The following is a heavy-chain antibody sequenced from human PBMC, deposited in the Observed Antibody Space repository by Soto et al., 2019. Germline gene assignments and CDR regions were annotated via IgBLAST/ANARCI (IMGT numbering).Heavy chain of an antibody. V-gene: IGHV4-4*02. CDR2: LHHDGTT. D-gene: IGHD3-16*01. CDR3: ATQTISYTWGV. CDR1: GGPITTTTW. J-gene: IGHJ6*02. Sequence: QVQLQESGPGLVKPSETLSLTCAVSGGPITTTTWWAWVRLPPGKGLEWIGELHHDGTTNYNPSLESRITMSLDKSNNHFSLKLTSVTAADTAIYNCATQTISYTWGVWGRGTTVTVSS.